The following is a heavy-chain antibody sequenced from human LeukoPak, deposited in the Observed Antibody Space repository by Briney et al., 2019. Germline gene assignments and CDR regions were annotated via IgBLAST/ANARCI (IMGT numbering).Heavy chain of an antibody. CDR2: IYTSGST. Sequence: PSETLSLTCTVSGGSISNYYWSWIRQPAGKGLEWIGRIYTSGSTYYNPSPKSRVTISVDTSKNQFSLKLSSVTAADTAVYYCARETDDFVMDQDAFDIWGQGTMVTVSS. CDR3: ARETDDFVMDQDAFDI. J-gene: IGHJ3*02. V-gene: IGHV4-4*07. CDR1: GGSISNYY. D-gene: IGHD3-16*02.